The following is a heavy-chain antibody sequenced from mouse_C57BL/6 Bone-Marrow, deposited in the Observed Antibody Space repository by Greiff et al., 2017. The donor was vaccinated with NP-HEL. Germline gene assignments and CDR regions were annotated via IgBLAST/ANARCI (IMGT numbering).Heavy chain of an antibody. V-gene: IGHV1-61*01. CDR2: IYPSDSET. Sequence: VQLQQPGAELVRPGSSVKLSCKASGYTFTSYWMEWVKQRPGQGLEWIGNIYPSDSETHYNQKFKDKATLTVDKSSSTAYMQLSSLTSEDSAVYYCARDSSGFDYWGQGTTLTVSS. D-gene: IGHD3-2*02. J-gene: IGHJ2*01. CDR3: ARDSSGFDY. CDR1: GYTFTSYW.